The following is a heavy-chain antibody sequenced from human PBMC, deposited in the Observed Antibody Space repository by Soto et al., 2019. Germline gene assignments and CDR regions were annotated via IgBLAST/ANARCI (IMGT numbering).Heavy chain of an antibody. J-gene: IGHJ1*01. CDR1: GGSISSYY. Sequence: SETLSLTCTVSGGSISSYYWSWIRQPPGKGLEWIGYIYYSGSTNYNPSLKSRVTISVDTSKNQFSLKLSSVTAADTAVYYCARLGVGDACSSTSCSVGADYFQHWREGTLVTVSS. CDR2: IYYSGST. CDR3: ARLGVGDACSSTSCSVGADYFQH. D-gene: IGHD2-2*01. V-gene: IGHV4-59*08.